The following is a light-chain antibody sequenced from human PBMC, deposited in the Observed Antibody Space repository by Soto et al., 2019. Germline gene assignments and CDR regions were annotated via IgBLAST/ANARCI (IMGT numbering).Light chain of an antibody. V-gene: IGKV3-11*01. J-gene: IGKJ4*01. Sequence: GLSQSPATLSLSTGERATLSCRAGQSVSSYVAWYQQKPGQAPRLLIYDASNRATGIPARFSGSGSGTDFTLTISSLEPEDFAVYYCQQRSNWPPVTFGGGTKV. CDR1: QSVSSY. CDR3: QQRSNWPPVT. CDR2: DAS.